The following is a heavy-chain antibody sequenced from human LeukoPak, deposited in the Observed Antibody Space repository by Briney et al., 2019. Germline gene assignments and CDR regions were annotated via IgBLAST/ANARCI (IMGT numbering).Heavy chain of an antibody. V-gene: IGHV3-11*04. J-gene: IGHJ5*02. CDR1: GFTFSDYY. CDR3: ARAGYSYGINWFDP. Sequence: GGSLRLSCAASGFTFSDYYMSWIRQAPGKGLEWDSYISSSGSTIYYADSVKGRFTISRDNAKNSLHLQMNSLRAEDTAVYYCARAGYSYGINWFDPWGRGTLVTASS. CDR2: ISSSGSTI. D-gene: IGHD5-18*01.